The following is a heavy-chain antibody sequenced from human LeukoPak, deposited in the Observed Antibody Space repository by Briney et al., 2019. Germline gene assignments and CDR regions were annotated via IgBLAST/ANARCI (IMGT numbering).Heavy chain of an antibody. V-gene: IGHV4-39*07. CDR3: ARDVPYYYGSGSIP. Sequence: PSETLSLTCTVSGGSISSSSYYWGWVRQPPGKGLEWIGSIYYSGSTYYNPSLKSRVTISVDTSKNQFSLKLGSVTAADTAVYYCARDVPYYYGSGSIPWGQGTLVTVSS. CDR2: IYYSGST. D-gene: IGHD3-10*01. J-gene: IGHJ5*02. CDR1: GGSISSSSYY.